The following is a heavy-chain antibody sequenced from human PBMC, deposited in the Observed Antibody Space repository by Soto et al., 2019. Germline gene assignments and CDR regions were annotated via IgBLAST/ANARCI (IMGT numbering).Heavy chain of an antibody. CDR1: GGSFSSDA. D-gene: IGHD6-19*01. CDR3: ARGIRQSSGWDLDN. V-gene: IGHV1-69*06. CDR2: IIPMFGSP. Sequence: QVQLDQSGAEVKKPGSSVKVSCKASGGSFSSDAISWVRQAPGQGLEWMGGIIPMFGSPNYAPKFQGRVTITAAKSTSTLYVELSSLRSDDEAVYDCARGIRQSSGWDLDNWGQGTQVTVSS. J-gene: IGHJ4*02.